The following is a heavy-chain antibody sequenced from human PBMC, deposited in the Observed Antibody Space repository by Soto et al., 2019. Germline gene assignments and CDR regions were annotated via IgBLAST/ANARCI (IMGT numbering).Heavy chain of an antibody. V-gene: IGHV3-15*01. D-gene: IGHD1-1*01. CDR1: GFMFSSAW. CDR2: IKSTKDGGAR. J-gene: IGHJ5*02. Sequence: EVHVVKSGGDLVEPGGSLRLSCVTSGFMFSSAWMSWVRQAPGKGLEWVARIKSTKDGGARDYAAPVNGRFSISRDDSKSTVYLKMHSLRVEDTALDHCVEGWNEPWGQGNLVTVSS. CDR3: VEGWNEP.